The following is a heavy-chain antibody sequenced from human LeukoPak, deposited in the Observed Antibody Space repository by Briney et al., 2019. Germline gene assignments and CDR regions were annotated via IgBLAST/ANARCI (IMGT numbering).Heavy chain of an antibody. CDR2: IYYSGST. Sequence: SETLSLTCTVSGYSISSGYYWGWIRQPPGKGLEWIGSIYYSGSTYYNPSLKSRVTISVDTSKNQFSLKLSSVTAADTAVYYCARDRPSSSVFHYNYYYYYMDVWGKGTTVTVSS. J-gene: IGHJ6*03. V-gene: IGHV4-38-2*02. CDR1: GYSISSGYY. CDR3: ARDRPSSSVFHYNYYYYYMDV. D-gene: IGHD6-6*01.